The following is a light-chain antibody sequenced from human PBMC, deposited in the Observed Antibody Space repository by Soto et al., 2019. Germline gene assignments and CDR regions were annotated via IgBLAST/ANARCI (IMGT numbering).Light chain of an antibody. CDR3: QQRSNWPPT. V-gene: IGKV3-11*01. J-gene: IGKJ4*01. Sequence: EIVLTQSPATLSLSPGERATLSCRASQSVSSYLAWYQQKPGQAPRLLIYDASNRATGIPARVSGSGSGTDFTLPISSLEPEDFAVYYCQQRSNWPPTFGGGTKVEIK. CDR1: QSVSSY. CDR2: DAS.